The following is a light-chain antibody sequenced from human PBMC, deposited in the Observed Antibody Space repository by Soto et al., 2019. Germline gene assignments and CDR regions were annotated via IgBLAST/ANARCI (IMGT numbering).Light chain of an antibody. Sequence: DIQMTQSPSTLSASVGDRLSITSRASQSITNWLAWYQQKPGKAPKLLIYKASSLQSEVPSRFSGSASGPEFTLTISSLQPDDFATYYCQQYHSYPFTFGPGTKVDIK. CDR2: KAS. J-gene: IGKJ3*01. CDR1: QSITNW. CDR3: QQYHSYPFT. V-gene: IGKV1-5*03.